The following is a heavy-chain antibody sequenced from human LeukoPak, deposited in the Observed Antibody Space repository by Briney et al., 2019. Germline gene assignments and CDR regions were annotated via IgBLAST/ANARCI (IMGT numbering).Heavy chain of an antibody. CDR1: GGPISSYY. J-gene: IGHJ4*02. CDR2: VYYSGST. D-gene: IGHD3-9*01. V-gene: IGHV4-59*04. CDR3: AEDGIRDFDWLSRVYFDY. Sequence: SETLSLTCTISGGPISSYYWGWIRQPPGKGLKWIGRVYYSGSTYYNPSLKSRVTISVDTSKNQFSLKLSSVTAADTAVFFRAEDGIRDFDWLSRVYFDYWGQGTLVTVSS.